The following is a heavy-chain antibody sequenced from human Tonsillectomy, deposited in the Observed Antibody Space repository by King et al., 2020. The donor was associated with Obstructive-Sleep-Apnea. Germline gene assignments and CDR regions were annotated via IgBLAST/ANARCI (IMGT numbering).Heavy chain of an antibody. V-gene: IGHV3-9*01. Sequence: VQLVESGGGLVQPGRSLRLSCAASGFTFDDYAMHWVRQAPGKGLEWGSGISWNSGSIGYADSVKGRFTISRENAKNSLYLQMNSLRAEDTALYYCAKDQERDSSGFDYWRQGTLVTVSS. CDR2: ISWNSGSI. CDR3: AKDQERDSSGFDY. J-gene: IGHJ4*02. CDR1: GFTFDDYA. D-gene: IGHD6-19*01.